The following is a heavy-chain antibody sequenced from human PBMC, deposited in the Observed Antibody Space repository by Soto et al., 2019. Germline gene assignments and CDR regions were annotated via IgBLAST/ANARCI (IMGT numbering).Heavy chain of an antibody. CDR2: FDPEDGET. CDR1: GYTLTEFS. V-gene: IGHV1-24*01. Sequence: ASVKVSCKVSGYTLTEFSMHWVRQAPGKGLEWMGGFDPEDGETIYAQKFQGRVTMTEDTSTDTAYMELSSLRSEDTAVYYCATVSSYDSSGYCPDPSIFDYWGQGTLVTVSS. J-gene: IGHJ4*02. D-gene: IGHD3-22*01. CDR3: ATVSSYDSSGYCPDPSIFDY.